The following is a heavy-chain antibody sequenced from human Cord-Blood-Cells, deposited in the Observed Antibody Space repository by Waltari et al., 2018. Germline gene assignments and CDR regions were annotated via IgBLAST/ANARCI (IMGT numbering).Heavy chain of an antibody. J-gene: IGHJ4*02. CDR2: TYNRTKWYN. CDR3: TRATRKYFDY. V-gene: IGHV6-1*01. CDR1: GDSVSSNSAA. Sequence: QVQLQQVGPGLVKPSQTLSLTCAISGDSVSSNSAAWNWIRQSPSRGLEWSGRTYNRTKWYNDDALSVKSRITLNPDKSKNQLARQLNSLTPEETDVYYCTRATRKYFDYWGQGTLVTVSS.